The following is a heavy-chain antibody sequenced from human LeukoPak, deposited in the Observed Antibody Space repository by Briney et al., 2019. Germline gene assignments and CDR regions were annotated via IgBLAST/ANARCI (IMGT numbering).Heavy chain of an antibody. CDR3: ARAATERGHYYYMDV. Sequence: GASVKVSCKASGYTFTSYGISWVRQAPGQGLEWMGWISTYNGNTNYAQKLQGRVTMTTDTSTSIAYMELRSLRSDDTAVYYCARAATERGHYYYMDVWGKGTTVTVSS. V-gene: IGHV1-18*01. D-gene: IGHD1-1*01. CDR1: GYTFTSYG. CDR2: ISTYNGNT. J-gene: IGHJ6*03.